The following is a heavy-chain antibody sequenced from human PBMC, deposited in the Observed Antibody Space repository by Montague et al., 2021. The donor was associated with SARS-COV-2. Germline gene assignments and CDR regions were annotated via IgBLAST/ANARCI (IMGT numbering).Heavy chain of an antibody. Sequence: SLRLSCAASGFPFSSYDMHWVRQAPGKGLEWVAVIWYDGSNQYYGDSVKGRFTISRDNSKNTLYLQMNSLRAEDTAVYYCAREYSAPRWFGEYNRYGMDVWGQGTRSPSP. D-gene: IGHD3-10*01. CDR3: AREYSAPRWFGEYNRYGMDV. CDR2: IWYDGSNQ. CDR1: GFPFSSYD. V-gene: IGHV3-33*08. J-gene: IGHJ6*02.